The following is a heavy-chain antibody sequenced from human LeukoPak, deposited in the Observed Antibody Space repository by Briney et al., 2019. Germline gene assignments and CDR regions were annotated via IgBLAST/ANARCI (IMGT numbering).Heavy chain of an antibody. V-gene: IGHV3-48*04. CDR3: ARATSEGDFWSGFSYYYYYHMDV. J-gene: IGHJ6*03. Sequence: GGSLRLSCAASGFTFSSYSMNWVRQAPGKGLEWVSYISSSSSTIYYADSVKGRFTISRDNAKNSLYLQMNSLRAEDTAVYYCARATSEGDFWSGFSYYYYYHMDVWGKGTTVTVSS. CDR1: GFTFSSYS. CDR2: ISSSSSTI. D-gene: IGHD3-3*01.